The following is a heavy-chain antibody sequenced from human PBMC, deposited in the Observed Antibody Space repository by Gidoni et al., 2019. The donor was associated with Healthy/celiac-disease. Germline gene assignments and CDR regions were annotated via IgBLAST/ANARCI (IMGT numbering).Heavy chain of an antibody. CDR3: ARSLGGFGEIFDY. CDR1: GYTFTGYY. V-gene: IGHV1-2*02. Sequence: VSCKASGYTFTGYYMHWVRQAPGQGLEWMGWINPNSGGTNYAQKFQGRVTMTRDTSISTAYMELSRLRSDDTAVYYGARSLGGFGEIFDYWGQGTLVTVSS. J-gene: IGHJ4*02. CDR2: INPNSGGT. D-gene: IGHD3-10*01.